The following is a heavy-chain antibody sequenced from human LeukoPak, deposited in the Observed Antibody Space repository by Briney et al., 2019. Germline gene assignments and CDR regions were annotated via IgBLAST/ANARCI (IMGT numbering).Heavy chain of an antibody. Sequence: GGSLRLXCAASGFTLSSYEMNWVRQAPGKGLEWVSYISSSGSTIYYADSVKGRFTISRDNAKNSLYLQMNSLRAEDTAVYYCAKFPGYYDSSGYYPIDPWGQGTLVTVSS. CDR1: GFTLSSYE. CDR2: ISSSGSTI. V-gene: IGHV3-48*03. D-gene: IGHD3-22*01. J-gene: IGHJ5*02. CDR3: AKFPGYYDSSGYYPIDP.